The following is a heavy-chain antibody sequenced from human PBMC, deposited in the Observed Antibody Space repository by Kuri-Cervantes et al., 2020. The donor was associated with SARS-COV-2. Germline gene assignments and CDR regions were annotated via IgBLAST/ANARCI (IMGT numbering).Heavy chain of an antibody. V-gene: IGHV1-69*05. CDR2: IIPIFGTA. CDR1: GGTFSSYA. J-gene: IGHJ4*02. CDR3: ARIPYGDSPNLYYFDY. D-gene: IGHD4-17*01. Sequence: SVNVSCKASGGTFSSYAISWVRQAPGQGLEWMGWIIPIFGTANYAQKFQGRVTMTRDTSTSTAYMELSSLRSEDTAVYYCARIPYGDSPNLYYFDYWGQGTLVTVSS.